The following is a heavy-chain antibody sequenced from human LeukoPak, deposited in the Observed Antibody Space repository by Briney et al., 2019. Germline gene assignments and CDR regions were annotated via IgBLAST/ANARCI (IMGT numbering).Heavy chain of an antibody. D-gene: IGHD6-13*01. CDR2: ISSNGGST. Sequence: GGSLRLSCAASGFTFSNYAMDWVRQASGKGLEYVSAISSNGGSTYYANSVKGRFTISRDNSKNTLYLQMGSLRAEDMAVYYCARAWAAAGNWGQGTLVTVSS. V-gene: IGHV3-64*01. J-gene: IGHJ4*02. CDR1: GFTFSNYA. CDR3: ARAWAAAGN.